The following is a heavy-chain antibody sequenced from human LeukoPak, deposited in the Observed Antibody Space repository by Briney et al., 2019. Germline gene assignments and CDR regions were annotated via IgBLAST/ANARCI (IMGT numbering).Heavy chain of an antibody. Sequence: GGSLRLSCAASGFTVSSNYMSWVRQAPGKGLDWVSVIYSAGSAYYAGSVKGRFTVSRDNSKNTLYLQMNSLRAEDTAVYYCARDESFYGSGRYYWGQGTLVTVSS. CDR2: IYSAGSA. D-gene: IGHD3-10*01. CDR3: ARDESFYGSGRYY. J-gene: IGHJ4*02. V-gene: IGHV3-53*01. CDR1: GFTVSSNY.